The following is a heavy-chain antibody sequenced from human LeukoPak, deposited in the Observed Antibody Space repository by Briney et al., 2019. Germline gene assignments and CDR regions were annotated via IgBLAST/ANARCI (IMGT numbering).Heavy chain of an antibody. D-gene: IGHD3-22*01. CDR3: AKDVNSSGYYLGFDY. CDR1: GFTFRSYW. CDR2: INIDGSSG. V-gene: IGHV3-74*01. Sequence: GGSLRLSCAASGFTFRSYWMHWVRQAPGKGLVWVSRINIDGSSGSYADSVEGRFTISRDNAKNTVYLQMNSLRAEDTALYYCAKDVNSSGYYLGFDYWGQGTLVTVSS. J-gene: IGHJ4*02.